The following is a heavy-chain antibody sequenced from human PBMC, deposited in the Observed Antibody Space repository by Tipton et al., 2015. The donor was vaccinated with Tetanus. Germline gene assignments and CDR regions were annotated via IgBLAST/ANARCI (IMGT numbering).Heavy chain of an antibody. J-gene: IGHJ5*01. Sequence: QLVQSGGGVVQPGRSLRLSCAASGFTFSSYAMSWVRQAPGKGLEWVSGINWNGGSTGYADSVKGRFTISRDNAKNSLYLQMNSLRAEDTALYYCAKDGEMDQMTYNWFDSWGQGTLVTVSS. CDR1: GFTFSSYA. CDR2: INWNGGST. V-gene: IGHV3-20*04. D-gene: IGHD5-24*01. CDR3: AKDGEMDQMTYNWFDS.